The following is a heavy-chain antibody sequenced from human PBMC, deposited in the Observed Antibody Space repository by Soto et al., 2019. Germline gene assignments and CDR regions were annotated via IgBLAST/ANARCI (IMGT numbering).Heavy chain of an antibody. CDR2: INPGNGDT. CDR3: ARTXCSSTSCYNYYYYGMDV. J-gene: IGHJ6*02. D-gene: IGHD2-2*01. V-gene: IGHV1-3*01. Sequence: ASVKVSCKTSGYSFTKYGLHWVRQAPGQRLEWMGWINPGNGDTKYSQKFRGRVTITRDTSATTAYMELSSLRSEDSAVFYCARTXCSSTSCYNYYYYGMDVWGQGTTVTVSS. CDR1: GYSFTKYG.